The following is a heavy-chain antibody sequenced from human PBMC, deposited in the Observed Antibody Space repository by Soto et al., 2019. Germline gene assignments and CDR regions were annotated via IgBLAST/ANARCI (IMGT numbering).Heavy chain of an antibody. CDR3: AKDGAAVAGTYYYGIDV. D-gene: IGHD6-19*01. CDR2: ISWNSGSI. V-gene: IGHV3-9*01. J-gene: IGHJ6*02. Sequence: EVQLVESGGGLVQPGRSLRLCCAASGFTFDDYAMPWVRQAPGKGLEWVSGISWNSGSIGYADSVKGRFTISRDNAKNSLYLQMNSLRAEDTALYYCAKDGAAVAGTYYYGIDVWGQGTTVTVSS. CDR1: GFTFDDYA.